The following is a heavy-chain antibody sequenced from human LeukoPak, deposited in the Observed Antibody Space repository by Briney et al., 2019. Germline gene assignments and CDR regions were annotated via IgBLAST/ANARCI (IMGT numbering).Heavy chain of an antibody. CDR3: ARGDDYGDYWGLY. CDR1: GYTFTNYA. CDR2: ISTYNGNT. J-gene: IGHJ4*02. V-gene: IGHV1-18*01. D-gene: IGHD4-17*01. Sequence: SSVKVSCKACGYTFTNYAISWVRQAPGQGLEWMGWISTYNGNTNYAQKLQGRVTMTTDTSTSTAYMELRSLISDDAAVYYCARGDDYGDYWGLYWGREPWSPSPQ.